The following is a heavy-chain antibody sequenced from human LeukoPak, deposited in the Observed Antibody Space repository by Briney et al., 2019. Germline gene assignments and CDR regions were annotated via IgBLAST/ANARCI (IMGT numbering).Heavy chain of an antibody. D-gene: IGHD3-9*01. Sequence: PSETLSLTCTVSGGFINSYYWSWIRQPAGKGLEWIGRVYTSGITNYNPSLKSRITMSVDTSKNQYSLKLTSVTAADTAVYYCARHNGFDRGYYYYMDVWGKGTTVTVSS. CDR2: VYTSGIT. CDR1: GGFINSYY. V-gene: IGHV4-4*07. J-gene: IGHJ6*03. CDR3: ARHNGFDRGYYYYMDV.